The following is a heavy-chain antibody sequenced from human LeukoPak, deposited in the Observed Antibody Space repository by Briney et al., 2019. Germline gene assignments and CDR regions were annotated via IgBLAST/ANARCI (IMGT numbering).Heavy chain of an antibody. CDR2: IYYSGST. CDR3: ARPLNGSRRLQGGSFCI. D-gene: IGHD1-26*01. J-gene: IGHJ3*02. Sequence: PSETLSLTCTVSGGSISSSTYYWGWIRQPPGKGLEWIGSIYYSGSTYYNASLKSRVTISADTSKNQFSPKLSSVTAADTAVYYCARPLNGSRRLQGGSFCIWGQGKKVTVSS. V-gene: IGHV4-39*01. CDR1: GGSISSSTYY.